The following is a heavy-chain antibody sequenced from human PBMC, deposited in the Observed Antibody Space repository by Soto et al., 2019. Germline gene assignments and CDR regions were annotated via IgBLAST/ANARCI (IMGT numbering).Heavy chain of an antibody. Sequence: LRLSCAASGFTFSSYGMHWVRQAPGKGLEWVAVISYDGSNKYYADSVKGRFTISRDNSKNTLYLQMNSLRAEDTAVYYCAKDRVYSSRDYYRMDVWGQGTTVTVSS. D-gene: IGHD6-13*01. J-gene: IGHJ6*02. V-gene: IGHV3-30*18. CDR2: ISYDGSNK. CDR1: GFTFSSYG. CDR3: AKDRVYSSRDYYRMDV.